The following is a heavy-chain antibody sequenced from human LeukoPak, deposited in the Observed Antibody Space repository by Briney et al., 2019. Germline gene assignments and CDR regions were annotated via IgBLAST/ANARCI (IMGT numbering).Heavy chain of an antibody. D-gene: IGHD6-19*01. J-gene: IGHJ4*02. CDR3: ARDPSTAWGTTYFDS. CDR1: GFTFSSYA. CDR2: ISYDGAHI. Sequence: GGSLRLSCAASGFTFSSYAMHWVRQAPGKGLEWVAVISYDGAHIRYADSVKGRFTISRDNSKNTLYLQMNSLRIEDTAVYYCARDPSTAWGTTYFDSWGQGTLVTVSS. V-gene: IGHV3-30-3*01.